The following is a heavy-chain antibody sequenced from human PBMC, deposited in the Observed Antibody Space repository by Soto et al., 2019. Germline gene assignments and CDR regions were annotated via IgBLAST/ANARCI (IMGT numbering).Heavy chain of an antibody. V-gene: IGHV1-8*01. Sequence: GASVKVSCKASGYTFTSYDINWVRQATGQGLEWMGWMNPNSGNTGYAQKFQGRVTMTRNTSISTAYMELSSLRSEDTAVYYCARGVRSSGWWGYYYSYGMDVWRPGTTVSASS. J-gene: IGHJ6*01. D-gene: IGHD6-19*01. CDR2: MNPNSGNT. CDR1: GYTFTSYD. CDR3: ARGVRSSGWWGYYYSYGMDV.